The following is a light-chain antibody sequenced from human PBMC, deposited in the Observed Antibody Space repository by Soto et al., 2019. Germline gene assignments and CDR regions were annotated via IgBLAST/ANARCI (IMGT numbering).Light chain of an antibody. CDR3: QQYYSFPIT. Sequence: VIWMTQSPSLLSASTGDRVTISCRISQGIISYLAWYQQKPGKAPELLIYAASTLQSGVPSRFSGSGSGTDFTLTISCLQSEDFATYYCQQYYSFPITFGQGTRLEI. J-gene: IGKJ5*01. CDR2: AAS. V-gene: IGKV1D-8*01. CDR1: QGIISY.